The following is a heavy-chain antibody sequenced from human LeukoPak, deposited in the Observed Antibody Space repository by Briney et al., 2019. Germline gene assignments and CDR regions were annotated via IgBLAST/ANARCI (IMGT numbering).Heavy chain of an antibody. CDR3: ASRFWPAAIPDAFGI. CDR1: GGSFSGYY. Sequence: SETLSLTCAVYGGSFSGYYWSWIRQPPGKGLEWIGEINHSGSTNYNPSLKSRVTISVDTSKNQFSLKLSSVTAADTAVYYCASRFWPAAIPDAFGIWGQGTMVTVSS. D-gene: IGHD2-2*01. J-gene: IGHJ3*02. CDR2: INHSGST. V-gene: IGHV4-34*01.